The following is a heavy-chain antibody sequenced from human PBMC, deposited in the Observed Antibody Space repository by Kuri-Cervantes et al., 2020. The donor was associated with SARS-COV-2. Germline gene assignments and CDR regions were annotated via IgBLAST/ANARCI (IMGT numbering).Heavy chain of an antibody. D-gene: IGHD2-2*01. CDR1: SFTFSSSE. Sequence: GESLKISCAASSFTFSSSEMNWVRQGPGKGLEWISYISGGGSTIYYADSVKGRFTISRDNAKNSLYLNMSSLRAEDTAVYYCASLGGHYSSTNCNYYFDYWGQGTLVTVSS. CDR3: ASLGGHYSSTNCNYYFDY. V-gene: IGHV3-48*03. CDR2: ISGGGSTI. J-gene: IGHJ4*02.